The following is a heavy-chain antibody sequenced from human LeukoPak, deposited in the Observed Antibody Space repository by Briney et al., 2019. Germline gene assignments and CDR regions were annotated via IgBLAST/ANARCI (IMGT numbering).Heavy chain of an antibody. CDR2: ISGSGGST. CDR3: AKAGSVGIPNWFDP. V-gene: IGHV3-23*01. J-gene: IGHJ5*02. Sequence: GRSLRLSCAASGFTFSSYAMSWVRQAPGKGLEWVSAISGSGGSTYYADSVKGRSTISRDNSKNTLYLQMNSLRAEDTAVYYCAKAGSVGIPNWFDPWGQGTLVTVSS. D-gene: IGHD2-21*01. CDR1: GFTFSSYA.